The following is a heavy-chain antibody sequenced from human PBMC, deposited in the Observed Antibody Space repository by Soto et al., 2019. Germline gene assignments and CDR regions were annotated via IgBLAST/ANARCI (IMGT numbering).Heavy chain of an antibody. CDR1: GYSFTSYW. Sequence: GESLKISCKGSGYSFTSYWISWVRQMPGKGLEWMGRTDPSDSYTNYSPSFQGHVTISADKSISTAYLQWSSLKASDTAMYYCARLGITMVRGAYYYYYGMDVWGQGTTVTVSS. J-gene: IGHJ6*02. D-gene: IGHD3-10*01. CDR2: TDPSDSYT. V-gene: IGHV5-10-1*01. CDR3: ARLGITMVRGAYYYYYGMDV.